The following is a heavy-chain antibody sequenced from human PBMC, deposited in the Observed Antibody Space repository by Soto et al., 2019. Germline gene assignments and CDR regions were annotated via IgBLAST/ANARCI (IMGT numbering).Heavy chain of an antibody. V-gene: IGHV3-33*01. CDR2: IWYDGSKI. CDR1: GFTFSTYA. Sequence: QVQLVQSGGGVVQPGGSLRLSCAASGFTFSTYAMHWVRQAPGKGLEWVAVIWYDGSKIYYADSVKGRFTISRDDSKSTLYLQIDSLRAEDTAVYYCARPLEQYQLGFGMDVWGQGSPVTVSS. D-gene: IGHD6-19*01. J-gene: IGHJ6*01. CDR3: ARPLEQYQLGFGMDV.